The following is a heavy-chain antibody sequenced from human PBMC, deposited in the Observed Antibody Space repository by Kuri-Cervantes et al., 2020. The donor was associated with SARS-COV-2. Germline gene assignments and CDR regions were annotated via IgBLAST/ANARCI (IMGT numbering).Heavy chain of an antibody. CDR2: INWNGGST. D-gene: IGHD6-6*01. V-gene: IGHV3-20*04. Sequence: GGSLRLSCAASGFTFDDYGMSWVRQAPGKGLEWVSGINWNGGSTGYADPVKGRFTISRDNAKNSLYLQMNSLRAEDTAVYYCAKRTSTGEYSIPSGPLDYWGQGTLVTVSS. CDR1: GFTFDDYG. J-gene: IGHJ4*02. CDR3: AKRTSTGEYSIPSGPLDY.